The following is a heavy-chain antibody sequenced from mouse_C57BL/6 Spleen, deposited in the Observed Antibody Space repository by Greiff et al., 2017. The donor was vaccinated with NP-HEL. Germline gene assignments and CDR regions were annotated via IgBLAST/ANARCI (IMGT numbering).Heavy chain of an antibody. CDR2: SRNKANDYTT. CDR1: GFTFSDFY. Sequence: EVKLMESGGGLVQSGRSLRLSCATSGFTFSDFYMEWVRQAPGKGLEWIAASRNKANDYTTEYSASVKGRFIVSRDTSQSILYLQMNALRAEDTAIYYCARDLYYYGSREFAYWGRGTLVTVSA. D-gene: IGHD1-1*01. V-gene: IGHV7-1*01. J-gene: IGHJ3*01. CDR3: ARDLYYYGSREFAY.